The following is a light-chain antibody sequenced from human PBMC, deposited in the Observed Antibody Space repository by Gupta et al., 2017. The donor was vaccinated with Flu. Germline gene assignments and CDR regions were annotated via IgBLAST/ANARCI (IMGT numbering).Light chain of an antibody. Sequence: SITITCTGTSGDVGGYNFVSWYHQHPGEAPRLIIYDVDHRPAGVASRFSGSKSGNTASLTISGRQEEDEGDFYCTSDTRSRTRVFGTGTRVTVL. CDR3: TSDTRSRTRV. V-gene: IGLV2-14*04. CDR2: DVD. J-gene: IGLJ1*01. CDR1: SGDVGGYNF.